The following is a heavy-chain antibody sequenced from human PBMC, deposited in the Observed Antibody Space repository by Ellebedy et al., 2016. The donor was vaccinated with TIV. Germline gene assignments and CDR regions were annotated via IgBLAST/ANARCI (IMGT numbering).Heavy chain of an antibody. Sequence: GESLKISCAPSGFIFSHYHMHWVRQAPGKGLERVALIWSDGSEEYYAASVKGRFTLSRDNSKNTLYLQMNSLTAKDTAVYYCAREVLGGQGDMDVWGQGTTVTVSS. CDR3: AREVLGGQGDMDV. D-gene: IGHD3-10*01. CDR2: IWSDGSEE. J-gene: IGHJ6*02. V-gene: IGHV3-33*01. CDR1: GFIFSHYH.